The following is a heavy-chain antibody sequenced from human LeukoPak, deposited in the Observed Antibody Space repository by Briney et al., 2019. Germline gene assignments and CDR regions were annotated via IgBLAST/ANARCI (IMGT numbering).Heavy chain of an antibody. CDR2: ISSSGSTI. V-gene: IGHV3-48*03. Sequence: GGSLRLSCAASGFTFSSYEMNWVRQAPGKGLEWVSYISSSGSTIYYADSVKGRFTISRDNAKNSLYLQMNSLRAEDTAVYYCVRDDAPVSAWDYWGQGTLVTVSS. CDR3: VRDDAPVSAWDY. CDR1: GFTFSSYE. D-gene: IGHD3-16*01. J-gene: IGHJ4*02.